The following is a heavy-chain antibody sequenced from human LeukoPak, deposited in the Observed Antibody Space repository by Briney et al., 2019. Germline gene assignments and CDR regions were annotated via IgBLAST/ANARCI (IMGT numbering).Heavy chain of an antibody. Sequence: GGSLRLSCAASGYTFRNYVIHWVRQAPGKGLEWVAVTSSDLNVKLYADSVKGRFTISRDNSSSTLYLQMNSLRPEDTAIYYCAREGYYGSGSPPSLYFDYWGQGTLVTVSS. CDR3: AREGYYGSGSPPSLYFDY. CDR1: GYTFRNYV. V-gene: IGHV3-30-3*01. J-gene: IGHJ4*02. D-gene: IGHD3-10*01. CDR2: TSSDLNVK.